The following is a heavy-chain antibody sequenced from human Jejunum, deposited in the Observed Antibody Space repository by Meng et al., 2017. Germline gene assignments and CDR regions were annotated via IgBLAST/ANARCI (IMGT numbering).Heavy chain of an antibody. CDR3: AGRSYTYDEYFYF. J-gene: IGHJ4*02. D-gene: IGHD5-24*01. CDR1: GYTLNGFY. CDR2: INTNTGGT. V-gene: IGHV1-2*06. Sequence: QVQMEQSGAEVRKPGASVKVSCRASGYTLNGFYMHWVRQAPGQGLEWMGRINTNTGGTNYAQNFKGSITLTRDTSTVYMEVNRLRSDDTAMYYCAGRSYTYDEYFYFWGRGTLVTVSS.